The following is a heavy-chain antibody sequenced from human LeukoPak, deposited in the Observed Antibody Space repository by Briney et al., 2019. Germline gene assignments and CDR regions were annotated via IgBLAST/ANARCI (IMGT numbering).Heavy chain of an antibody. CDR3: ATDLSGSYSY. D-gene: IGHD1-26*01. V-gene: IGHV1-24*01. CDR1: GYTLTELS. Sequence: ASVKVSCKVSGYTLTELSMHWVRQAPGKGLEWMGGFDPEDGETIYAQKCQGRVTMTEDTSTDTAYTELSSLRSEDTAVYYCATDLSGSYSYWGQGTLVTVSS. J-gene: IGHJ4*02. CDR2: FDPEDGET.